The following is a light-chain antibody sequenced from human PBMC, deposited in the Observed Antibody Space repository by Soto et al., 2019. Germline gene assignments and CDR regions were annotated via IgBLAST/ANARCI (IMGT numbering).Light chain of an antibody. CDR1: QTVSSS. J-gene: IGKJ4*01. V-gene: IGKV3-11*01. CDR2: EAS. CDR3: QQYGSSLT. Sequence: PGERATVSCRASQTVSSSLAWYQQKPGQAPRLLIYEASNRATGIPARFSGSGSGADFTLTISSLEPEDFAVYYCQQYGSSLTFGGGTKVDIK.